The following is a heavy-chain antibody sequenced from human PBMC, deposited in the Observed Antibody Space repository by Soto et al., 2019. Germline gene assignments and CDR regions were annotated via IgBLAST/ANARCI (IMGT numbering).Heavy chain of an antibody. CDR1: GGSISMSSYY. Sequence: PSETLSLTCTVSGGSISMSSYYWGWIRQPPGKGLEWIGSIYYSGSTYYNPSLKSRVNISVDTSKNQFSLKLSSVTAADTAVYYCARHVKGYCSGGSCYQLRYYYMDVWGKGTTVTVSS. V-gene: IGHV4-39*01. D-gene: IGHD2-15*01. CDR2: IYYSGST. CDR3: ARHVKGYCSGGSCYQLRYYYMDV. J-gene: IGHJ6*03.